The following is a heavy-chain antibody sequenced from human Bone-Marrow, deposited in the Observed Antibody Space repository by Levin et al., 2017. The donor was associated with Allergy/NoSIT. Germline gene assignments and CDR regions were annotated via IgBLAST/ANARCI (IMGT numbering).Heavy chain of an antibody. CDR3: AGGSGYKIDY. J-gene: IGHJ4*02. Sequence: PGGSLRLSCAGSGLTFSKSWMHWVRQAPGKGLEWVALIKEDGSEIKYVDSVKGRFTISRDNSKNLQFLQMNNLRTEDTALYYCAGGSGYKIDYWGQGTLVTVSS. D-gene: IGHD3-3*01. V-gene: IGHV3-7*02. CDR1: GLTFSKSW. CDR2: IKEDGSEI.